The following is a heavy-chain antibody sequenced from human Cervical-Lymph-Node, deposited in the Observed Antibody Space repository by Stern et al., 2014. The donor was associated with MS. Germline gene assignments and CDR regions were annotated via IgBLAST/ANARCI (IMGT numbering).Heavy chain of an antibody. CDR1: GFTFSSYS. D-gene: IGHD3-22*01. V-gene: IGHV3-21*01. Sequence: DVQLVESGGGLVKPGGSLRLSCAASGFTFSSYSMHWVRQAPGKGLECVSSISSSSSYIYYADSVKGRFTISRDNAKNSLYLQMNSLRAEDTAVYYCAREEYYYDSSGYSVWGQGTTVTVSS. CDR3: AREEYYYDSSGYSV. J-gene: IGHJ6*02. CDR2: ISSSSSYI.